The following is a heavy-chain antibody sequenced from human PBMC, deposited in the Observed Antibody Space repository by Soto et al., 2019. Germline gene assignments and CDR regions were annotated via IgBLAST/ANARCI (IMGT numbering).Heavy chain of an antibody. V-gene: IGHV3-66*04. J-gene: IGHJ4*02. CDR1: GFTVGNNY. Sequence: EVQLVESGGGLVQPGGSLRLSCAASGFTVGNNYMSWVRQAPGKGLEWVSLIYSGGSTYYADSVKGRFTISRDTSKNTVYLQMSSLRAGDTAVYYCAGHSHKDYWGQATVVTVSS. CDR2: IYSGGST. CDR3: AGHSHKDY.